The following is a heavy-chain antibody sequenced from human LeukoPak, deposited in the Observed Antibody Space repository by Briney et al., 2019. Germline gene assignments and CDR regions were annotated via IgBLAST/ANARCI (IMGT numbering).Heavy chain of an antibody. D-gene: IGHD2-15*01. CDR1: GGTFSSYA. CDR3: ARDRPDGYCSGGSCFPLFDY. CDR2: IIPILGIA. Sequence: ASVKVSCKASGGTFSSYAISWVRQAPGQGLEWMGRIIPILGIANYAQKFQGRVTITADKSTSTAYMELSSLRSEDTAVYYCARDRPDGYCSGGSCFPLFDYWGQGTLVTVSS. V-gene: IGHV1-69*04. J-gene: IGHJ4*02.